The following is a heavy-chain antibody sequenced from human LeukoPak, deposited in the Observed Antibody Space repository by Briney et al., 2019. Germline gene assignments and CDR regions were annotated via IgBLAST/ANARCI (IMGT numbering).Heavy chain of an antibody. D-gene: IGHD3/OR15-3a*01. CDR3: ARVGPDGLFDY. J-gene: IGHJ4*02. Sequence: SVTVSCKASGGTFSSYAISWVRQAPGQGLEWMGRIIPILGIANYAQKFQGRVTITADKSTSTAYMELSSLRSEDTAVYYCARVGPDGLFDYWGQGTLVTISS. CDR1: GGTFSSYA. V-gene: IGHV1-69*04. CDR2: IIPILGIA.